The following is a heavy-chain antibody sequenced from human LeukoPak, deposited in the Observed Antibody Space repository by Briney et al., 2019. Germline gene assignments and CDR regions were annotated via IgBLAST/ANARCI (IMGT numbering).Heavy chain of an antibody. J-gene: IGHJ4*02. V-gene: IGHV3-7*03. CDR1: GFTFSGYW. CDR3: AKVGYGDLDH. CDR2: IKQDGSEK. D-gene: IGHD4-17*01. Sequence: GGSLRLSCAASGFTFSGYWMSWVRQAPGKGLEWVANIKQDGSEKNYVDSVKGRFTISRDNPENTVYLQMSSLRVDDTATYFCAKVGYGDLDHWGQGVLVPVSS.